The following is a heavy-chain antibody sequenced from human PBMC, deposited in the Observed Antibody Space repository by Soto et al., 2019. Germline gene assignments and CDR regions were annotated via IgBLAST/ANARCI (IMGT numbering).Heavy chain of an antibody. J-gene: IGHJ5*02. CDR1: GGTFSSYA. D-gene: IGHD2-2*01. CDR2: IIPICGTA. V-gene: IGHV1-69*01. Sequence: QVQLVQSGAEVKKPGSSVKVSCKASGGTFSSYAISWVRQAPGQGLEWMGGIIPICGTANYAQKFQGRVTSTADESTSTAYMELSSLRADDTAVYYCARDCPSCTPGYWFDPWGQGTLVTVSS. CDR3: ARDCPSCTPGYWFDP.